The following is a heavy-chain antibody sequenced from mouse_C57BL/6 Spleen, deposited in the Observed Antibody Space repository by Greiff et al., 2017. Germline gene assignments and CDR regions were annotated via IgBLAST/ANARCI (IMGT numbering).Heavy chain of an antibody. J-gene: IGHJ4*01. CDR1: GYTFTDYE. V-gene: IGHV1-15*01. D-gene: IGHD1-1*01. CDR3: TRTPYGIAMDY. CDR2: IDPETGGT. Sequence: QVQLQQSGAELVRPGASVTLSCKASGYTFTDYEMHWVKQTPVHGLEWIGAIDPETGGTAYNQKFKGKAILTADKSSSTAYMELRSLTSEDSAVYYCTRTPYGIAMDYWGQGTSVTVSS.